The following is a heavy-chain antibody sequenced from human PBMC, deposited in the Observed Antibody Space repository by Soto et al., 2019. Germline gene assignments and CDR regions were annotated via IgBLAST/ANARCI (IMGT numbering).Heavy chain of an antibody. CDR2: MFYSGLT. CDR3: APLSVSLSGPYGIHV. D-gene: IGHD2-15*01. CDR1: GYSVTSSDYY. Sequence: RSLTCSVSGYSVTSSDYYWAWIRQPPGKGLEWIGSMFYSGLTYYNPSLKSRVTLSVDTSKNQFSVRLNSVTAADTAVYYCAPLSVSLSGPYGIHVWGQGTTVTVSS. J-gene: IGHJ6*02. V-gene: IGHV4-39*01.